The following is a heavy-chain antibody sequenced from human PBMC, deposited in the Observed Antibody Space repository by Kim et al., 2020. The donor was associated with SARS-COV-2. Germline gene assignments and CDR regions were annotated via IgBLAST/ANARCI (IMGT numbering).Heavy chain of an antibody. J-gene: IGHJ5*02. Sequence: SETLSLTCAVYGGSFSGYYWSWIRQPPGKGLEWIGEINHSGSTNYNPSLKSRVTISVDTSKNQFSLKLSSVTAADTAVYYCARAEYCSSTSCSWFDPWGQGTLVTVSS. CDR2: INHSGST. CDR1: GGSFSGYY. CDR3: ARAEYCSSTSCSWFDP. D-gene: IGHD2-2*01. V-gene: IGHV4-34*01.